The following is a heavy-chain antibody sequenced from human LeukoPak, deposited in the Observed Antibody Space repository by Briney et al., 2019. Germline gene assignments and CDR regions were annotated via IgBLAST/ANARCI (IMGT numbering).Heavy chain of an antibody. CDR2: INGSGSNT. CDR3: VKAGGTFGYYYDSSGSFDL. Sequence: GGSLRLSCRASRFSFISYAMSWVRQAPGRGPEWVSQINGSGSNTYYADSVKGRFTISRDNAKSTLFLQMNSLRDEDTAVYYCVKAGGTFGYYYDSSGSFDLWGQGTLVTVSS. CDR1: RFSFISYA. V-gene: IGHV3-23*01. D-gene: IGHD3-22*01. J-gene: IGHJ4*02.